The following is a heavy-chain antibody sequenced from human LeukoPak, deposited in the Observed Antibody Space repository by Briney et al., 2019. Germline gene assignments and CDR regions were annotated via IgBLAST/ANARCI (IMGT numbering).Heavy chain of an antibody. V-gene: IGHV4-39*01. CDR1: GGSISSSSYY. J-gene: IGHJ4*02. Sequence: PSETLSLTCTVSGGSISSSSYYWGWIRQPPGKGLEWIGSIYYSGSTYYNPSLKSRVTISVDTSKNQFSLKLSSVTAADTAVYYCARRARTTVTTVDYWGQGTLVTVSS. CDR2: IYYSGST. D-gene: IGHD4-17*01. CDR3: ARRARTTVTTVDY.